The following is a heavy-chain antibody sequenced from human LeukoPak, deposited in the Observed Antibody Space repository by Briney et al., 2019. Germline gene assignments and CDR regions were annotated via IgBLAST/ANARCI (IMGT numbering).Heavy chain of an antibody. CDR1: GFTFSSYS. V-gene: IGHV3-48*04. CDR2: ISSSSSTI. D-gene: IGHD4-11*01. Sequence: GGSLRLSCAASGFTFSSYSMNWVRQAPGKGLEWVSYISSSSSTIYYADSAKGRFTISRDNAKNSVYLQMNSLRAEDTAVYYCASLSKEDWFDPWGQGTLVTVSS. CDR3: ASLSKEDWFDP. J-gene: IGHJ5*02.